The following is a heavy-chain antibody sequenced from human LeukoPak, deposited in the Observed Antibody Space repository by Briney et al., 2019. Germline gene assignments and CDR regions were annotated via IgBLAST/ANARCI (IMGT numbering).Heavy chain of an antibody. CDR2: ISSSSSYI. D-gene: IGHD1-26*01. CDR1: GFTFSSYS. CDR3: AKDRAYSGSPRAFDY. V-gene: IGHV3-21*04. Sequence: GGSLRLSCAASGFTFSSYSMNWVRQAPGKGLEWVSSISSSSSYIYYADSVKGRFTISRDNAKNSLYLQMNSLRTEDTAVYYCAKDRAYSGSPRAFDYWAQGTLVTVSS. J-gene: IGHJ4*02.